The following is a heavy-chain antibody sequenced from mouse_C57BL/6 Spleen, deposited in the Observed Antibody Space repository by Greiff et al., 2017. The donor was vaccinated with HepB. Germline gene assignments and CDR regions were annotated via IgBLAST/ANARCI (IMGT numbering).Heavy chain of an antibody. CDR3: ARALYDGYYDWFAY. V-gene: IGHV5-6*01. D-gene: IGHD2-3*01. CDR1: GFTFSSYG. CDR2: ISSGGSYT. J-gene: IGHJ3*01. Sequence: EVQGVESGGDLVKPGGSLKLSCAASGFTFSSYGMSWVRQTPDKRLEWVATISSGGSYTYYPDSVKGRFTISRDNAKNTLYLQMSSLKSEDTAMYYCARALYDGYYDWFAYWGQGTLVTVSA.